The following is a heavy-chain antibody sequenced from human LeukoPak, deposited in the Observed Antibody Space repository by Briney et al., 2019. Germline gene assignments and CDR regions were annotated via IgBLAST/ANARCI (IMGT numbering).Heavy chain of an antibody. V-gene: IGHV4-59*01. J-gene: IGHJ3*02. D-gene: IGHD3-9*01. CDR2: IYYRGST. Sequence: PAETLSLTCTVAGGSISSYYGSWIRQPRGEGLGWIGYIYYRGSTNYTPSLKSRVTISVDTSKNPFSLKLSSVTAADTAVYYCARATRRTLTGLVAFDIWGQGTMVTVSS. CDR1: GGSISSYY. CDR3: ARATRRTLTGLVAFDI.